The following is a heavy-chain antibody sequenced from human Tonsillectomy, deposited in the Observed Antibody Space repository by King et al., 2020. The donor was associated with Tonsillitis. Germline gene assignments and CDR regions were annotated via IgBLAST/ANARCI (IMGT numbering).Heavy chain of an antibody. D-gene: IGHD6-19*01. V-gene: IGHV5-10-1*03. CDR1: GYSFTSYW. J-gene: IGHJ4*02. CDR3: ARQGAVAAPFDY. Sequence: VQLVESGAEVKKPGESLRISCKGSGYSFTSYWIIWVRQMPGKGLEWRGRLDPSDSYTNYSPSFQGHVTISADKSISTAYLQWSSLKASDTAMYYCARQGAVAAPFDYWGQGTLVTVSP. CDR2: LDPSDSYT.